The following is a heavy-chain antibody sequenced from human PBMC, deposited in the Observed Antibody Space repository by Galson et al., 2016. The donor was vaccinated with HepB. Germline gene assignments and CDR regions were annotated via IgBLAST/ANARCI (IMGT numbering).Heavy chain of an antibody. Sequence: LRLSCAASRFTFSSYWMVWVRQPPGKGLEWIGEVNHSGSTNYNPSLKSRVTVSVDTTKMHFSLNMRSVTAADTAVYYCVREKQFGSGPFGLDVWGQGTTVTVSS. CDR2: VNHSGST. D-gene: IGHD3-10*01. V-gene: IGHV4-34*01. CDR1: RFTFSSYW. J-gene: IGHJ6*02. CDR3: VREKQFGSGPFGLDV.